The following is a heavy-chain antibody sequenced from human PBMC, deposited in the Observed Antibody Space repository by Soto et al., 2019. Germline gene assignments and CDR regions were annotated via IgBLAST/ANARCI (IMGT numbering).Heavy chain of an antibody. J-gene: IGHJ4*02. CDR1: GYTFTGYY. CDR2: INPNSGGT. CDR3: ARGITMFQLASGLFY. Sequence: ASVKVSCKASGYTFTGYYMPWVRQAPGQGLEWMGWINPNSGGTNYAQKFQGRVTMTRDTSISTAYMELSRLRSDDTAVYYCARGITMFQLASGLFYWVEGTLVTVSS. V-gene: IGHV1-2*02. D-gene: IGHD3-10*02.